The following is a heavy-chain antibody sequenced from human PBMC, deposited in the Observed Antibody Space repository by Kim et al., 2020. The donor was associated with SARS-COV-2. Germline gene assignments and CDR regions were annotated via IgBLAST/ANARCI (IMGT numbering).Heavy chain of an antibody. CDR2: ISYDGSNK. J-gene: IGHJ6*02. V-gene: IGHV3-30*04. CDR1: GFTFSSYA. D-gene: IGHD6-19*01. CDR3: ARPPQQWLVRVGSMDV. Sequence: GGSLRLSCAASGFTFSSYAMHWVRQAPGKGLEWVAVISYDGSNKYYADSVKGRFTISRDNSKNTLYLQMNSLRAEDTAVYYCARPPQQWLVRVGSMDVWGQGTTVTVSS.